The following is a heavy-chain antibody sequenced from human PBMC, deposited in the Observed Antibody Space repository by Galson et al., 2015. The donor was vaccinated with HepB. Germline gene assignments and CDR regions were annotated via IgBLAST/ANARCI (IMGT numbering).Heavy chain of an antibody. V-gene: IGHV3-33*01. Sequence: CAASGFTFSSYGMHWVRQAPGKGLEWVAVIWYDGSNKYYADSVKGRFTISRDNSKSTLYLQMNSLRAEDTAVYYCARDAGLRRLYNWFDPWGQGTLVTVSS. CDR3: ARDAGLRRLYNWFDP. CDR2: IWYDGSNK. J-gene: IGHJ5*02. CDR1: GFTFSSYG. D-gene: IGHD2-15*01.